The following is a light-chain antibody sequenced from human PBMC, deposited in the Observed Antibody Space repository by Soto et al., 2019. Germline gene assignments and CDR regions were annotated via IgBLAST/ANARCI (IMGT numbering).Light chain of an antibody. CDR3: QQYNNYPFT. V-gene: IGKV1-5*01. Sequence: DIQMTQFPSTLSASIGDRVTITCRASQSINVWMAWYKQIPGKAPQLLIYDASNLQSGVPSRFSGAGSGTEFTLTVSSLQPDDSATYYCQQYNNYPFTFGPGTTVHIK. J-gene: IGKJ3*01. CDR1: QSINVW. CDR2: DAS.